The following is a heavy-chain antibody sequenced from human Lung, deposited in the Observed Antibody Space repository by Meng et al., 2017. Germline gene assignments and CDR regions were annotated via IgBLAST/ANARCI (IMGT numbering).Heavy chain of an antibody. J-gene: IGHJ4*02. V-gene: IGHV3-15*01. CDR1: GFSFTDAW. D-gene: IGHD6-13*01. CDR2: IKSNSDGGTT. Sequence: VQLVESGGGLVKPGGSLRLPCVASGFSFTDAWMSWVRQAPGKGLEWVGRIKSNSDGGTTDYAAPVKGRFTISRDDSKNTLYLQMNSLITEDTAVYFCATGAAAADHWGQGTLVTVSS. CDR3: ATGAAAADH.